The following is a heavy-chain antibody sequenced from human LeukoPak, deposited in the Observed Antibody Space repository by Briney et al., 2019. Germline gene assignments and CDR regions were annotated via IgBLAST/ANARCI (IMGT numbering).Heavy chain of an antibody. V-gene: IGHV3-23*01. Sequence: GGPLRLSCAASGFTFSSYAMSWVRQAPGKGLEWVSAISGSGGSTYYADSVKGRFTISRDNSKNTLYLQMNSLRAEDTAVYYCAKYHDYSNYYYYYYGMDVWGQGTTVTVSS. J-gene: IGHJ6*02. CDR3: AKYHDYSNYYYYYYGMDV. CDR1: GFTFSSYA. D-gene: IGHD4-11*01. CDR2: ISGSGGST.